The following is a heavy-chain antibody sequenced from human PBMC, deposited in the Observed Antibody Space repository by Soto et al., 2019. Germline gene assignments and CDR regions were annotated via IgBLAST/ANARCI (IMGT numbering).Heavy chain of an antibody. CDR1: GFSLSTRGVN. Sequence: QITLKESGPTLVKPTQTLTLTCTFSGFSLSTRGVNVAWVRQPPGRALEWLALINWDDDKRYSPSLKNRLTVAKDTSKNQVVLTMTNMDPMDTGTYYCAHRPDNWNYAGFDYWGPGTLVTVSS. CDR3: AHRPDNWNYAGFDY. CDR2: INWDDDK. J-gene: IGHJ4*02. D-gene: IGHD1-7*01. V-gene: IGHV2-5*02.